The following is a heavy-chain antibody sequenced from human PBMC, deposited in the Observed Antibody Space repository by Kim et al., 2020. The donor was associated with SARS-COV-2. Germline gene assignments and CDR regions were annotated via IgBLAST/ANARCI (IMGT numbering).Heavy chain of an antibody. V-gene: IGHV3-21*06. J-gene: IGHJ6*02. D-gene: IGHD3-22*01. CDR1: GFAFRSYN. CDR3: AREFYYESSGSYFYYGMDV. CDR2: ISSSGGYI. Sequence: GGSLRLSCAASGFAFRSYNMNWVRQAPGKGLEWISSISSSGGYIYNADSVKGRFTISRDNAKNSLNLQMNSLRAEDTAVYYCAREFYYESSGSYFYYGMDVWGQGTTVTVSS.